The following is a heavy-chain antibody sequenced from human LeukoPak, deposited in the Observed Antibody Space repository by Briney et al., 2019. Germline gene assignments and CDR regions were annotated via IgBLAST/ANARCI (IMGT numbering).Heavy chain of an antibody. D-gene: IGHD3-22*01. CDR1: GFTFSDYS. Sequence: GGSLRLSCAASGFTFSDYSMNWVRQAPGKGLEWVSWITSSSGSIYYADSVKGRFTIPRDNAKNSLYLQMNSLRDEDTAVYYCSSESRYWGQGTLVIVSS. J-gene: IGHJ4*02. CDR3: SSESRY. V-gene: IGHV3-48*02. CDR2: ITSSSGSI.